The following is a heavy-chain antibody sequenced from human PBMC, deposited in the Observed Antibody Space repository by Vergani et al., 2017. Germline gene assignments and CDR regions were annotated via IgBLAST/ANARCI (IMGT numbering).Heavy chain of an antibody. CDR1: GYTFSNYY. Sequence: QVQVVLSGAEVKKSRASVKVSCKTSGYTFSNYYMHWVRQAPGQGLEWMGIINPSGGHTNYAQKFQGRVTMTRDTSTSTVYMELSSLRSEDTAIYYCARGDYGILTGYRYWGQGTLVTVSA. CDR2: INPSGGHT. J-gene: IGHJ4*02. CDR3: ARGDYGILTGYRY. V-gene: IGHV1-46*03. D-gene: IGHD3-9*01.